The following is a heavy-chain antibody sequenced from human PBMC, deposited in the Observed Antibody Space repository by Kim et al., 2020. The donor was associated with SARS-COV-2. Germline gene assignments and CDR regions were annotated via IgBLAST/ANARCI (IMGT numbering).Heavy chain of an antibody. Sequence: GGSLRLSCAASGFTFSSYSMNWVRQAPGKGLEWVSYISSSSSTIYYADSVKGRFTISRDNAKNSLYLQMNSLRDEDTAVYYCARDHCSSTSYYFVMGNYYYYYGMDVWGQGTTDTVSS. J-gene: IGHJ6*02. CDR1: GFTFSSYS. CDR3: ARDHCSSTSYYFVMGNYYYYYGMDV. V-gene: IGHV3-48*02. D-gene: IGHD2-2*01. CDR2: ISSSSSTI.